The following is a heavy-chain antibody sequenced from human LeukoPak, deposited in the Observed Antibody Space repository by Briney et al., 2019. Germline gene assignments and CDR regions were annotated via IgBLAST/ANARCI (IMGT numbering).Heavy chain of an antibody. CDR3: ANTPYYYDSSGYADY. J-gene: IGHJ4*02. D-gene: IGHD3-22*01. CDR2: ISSSGGST. CDR1: GFTFSSYG. V-gene: IGHV3-23*01. Sequence: GGSLRLSCAASGFTFSSYGMHRVRQAPGKGLEWVSVISSSGGSTYYADSVKGRFTISRDNSKNTLYLQMNSLRAEDTAVYYCANTPYYYDSSGYADYWGQGTLVTVSS.